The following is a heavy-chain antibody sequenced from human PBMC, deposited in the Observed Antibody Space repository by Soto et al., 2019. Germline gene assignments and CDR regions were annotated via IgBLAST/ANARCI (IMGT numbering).Heavy chain of an antibody. D-gene: IGHD4-17*01. J-gene: IGHJ4*02. V-gene: IGHV3-30-3*01. Sequence: ESGGGVVHPGRSLRLSCAASGFTFSSYAMHWVRQAPGKGLEWVAVISYDGNNKYYADSVKGRFTISRDNSKHTLYLEMNSLRAEDTAVYYCARGTNYGGNSGSDYWGQGTLVTVSS. CDR3: ARGTNYGGNSGSDY. CDR1: GFTFSSYA. CDR2: ISYDGNNK.